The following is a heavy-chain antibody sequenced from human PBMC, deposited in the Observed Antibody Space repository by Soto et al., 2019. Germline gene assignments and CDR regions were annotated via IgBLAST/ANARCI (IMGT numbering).Heavy chain of an antibody. CDR3: ARDPHEFWTSYWFDP. V-gene: IGHV1-2*02. Sequence: ASVKVSCKASGYTFTGYYMHWVRQAPGQGLEWMGWINPNSGGTNYAQKFQGRVTLTTATSTSTDYMELRSLRSDDTAIYYCARDPHEFWTSYWFDPWGQGTPVTVSS. D-gene: IGHD3-3*01. CDR1: GYTFTGYY. CDR2: INPNSGGT. J-gene: IGHJ5*02.